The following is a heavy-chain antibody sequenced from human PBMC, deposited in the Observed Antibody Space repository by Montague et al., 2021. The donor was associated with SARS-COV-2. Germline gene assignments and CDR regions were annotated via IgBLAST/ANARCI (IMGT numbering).Heavy chain of an antibody. CDR3: VRHPHYDGLNGPPDF. V-gene: IGHV4-59*08. CDR2: VLYNKGT. Sequence: SETLSLTCTVSGVSVTDYYWSWIRQPPGKGLEWVGGVLYNKGTNFNPSLKSRVAISVDTSKSQFSLRLTSVTAADTALYYCVRHPHYDGLNGPPDFWDQGTLVTVSS. D-gene: IGHD3-9*01. CDR1: GVSVTDYY. J-gene: IGHJ4*02.